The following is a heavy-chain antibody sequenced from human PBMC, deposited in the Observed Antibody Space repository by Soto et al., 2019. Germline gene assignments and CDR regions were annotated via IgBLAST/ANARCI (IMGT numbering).Heavy chain of an antibody. V-gene: IGHV3-23*01. CDR1: GFTFSSYA. CDR3: AKDPEYSSSSWYFDY. J-gene: IGHJ4*02. Sequence: EAQLLESGGGLVQPGGSLRLSCAASGFTFSSYAMSWVRQAPGKGLEWVSAISGSGGSTYYADSVKGRFTISRDNSKNTLYLQMNSLRAEDTAVYYCAKDPEYSSSSWYFDYWGQGTLVTVSS. CDR2: ISGSGGST. D-gene: IGHD6-6*01.